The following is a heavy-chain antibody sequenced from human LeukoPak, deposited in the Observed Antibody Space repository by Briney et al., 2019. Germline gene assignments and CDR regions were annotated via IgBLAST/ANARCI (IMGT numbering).Heavy chain of an antibody. J-gene: IGHJ4*02. V-gene: IGHV3-43D*03. CDR2: ITWDGRST. CDR3: ARDKYGYFDF. Sequence: GGSLRLSCAASGFSFDDYAMHWVRQRPGKGLEWVSLITWDGRSTYYIDSVKGRFTISRDNNENSLYLQMNSLRGDDTALYYSARDKYGYFDFWGQGTLVTVSS. CDR1: GFSFDDYA. D-gene: IGHD4-17*01.